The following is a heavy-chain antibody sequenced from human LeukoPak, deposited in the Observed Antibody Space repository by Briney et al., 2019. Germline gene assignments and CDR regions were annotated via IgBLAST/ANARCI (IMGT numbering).Heavy chain of an antibody. CDR3: ARVTWSSSSCFEY. D-gene: IGHD6-13*01. V-gene: IGHV3-21*01. J-gene: IGHJ4*02. Sequence: PGGSLRLSCAASGFTFSSYSMNWVRQAPGKGLEWVSSISSSSSYIYYADSAKGRFTISRDNAKNSLYLQMNSLRAEDTAVYYCARVTWSSSSCFEYWGQGTLVTVSS. CDR2: ISSSSSYI. CDR1: GFTFSSYS.